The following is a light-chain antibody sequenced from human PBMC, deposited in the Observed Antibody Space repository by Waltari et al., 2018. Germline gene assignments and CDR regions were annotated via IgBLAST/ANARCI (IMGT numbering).Light chain of an antibody. Sequence: SYEVTQPPSVSVSPGQTATIACSGDKLEDMYTAWFQQKPGQSPVLIIYRDNKRPPGIPERFLGSNSGNTATLTISGTQAMDEGDYYCQAWDSSSAVFGGGTKLTVL. CDR3: QAWDSSSAV. CDR1: KLEDMY. V-gene: IGLV3-1*01. J-gene: IGLJ3*02. CDR2: RDN.